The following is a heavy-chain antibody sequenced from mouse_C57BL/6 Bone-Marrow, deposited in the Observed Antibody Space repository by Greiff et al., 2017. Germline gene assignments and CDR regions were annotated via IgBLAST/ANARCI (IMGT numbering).Heavy chain of an antibody. J-gene: IGHJ4*01. CDR1: GFTFTDYY. D-gene: IGHD2-4*01. CDR2: IRNKANGYTT. Sequence: EVQLVESGGGLVQPGGSLSLSCAASGFTFTDYYMSWVRQPPGKALEWLGFIRNKANGYTTEYSASVKGRFTISRDNSQTSLYLQMNALRAEDSATDYGASLNYDYDGYYAMDYWGEGTSVTVSS. V-gene: IGHV7-3*01. CDR3: ASLNYDYDGYYAMDY.